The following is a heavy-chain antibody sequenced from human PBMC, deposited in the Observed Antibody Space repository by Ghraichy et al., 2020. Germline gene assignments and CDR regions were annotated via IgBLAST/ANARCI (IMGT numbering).Heavy chain of an antibody. J-gene: IGHJ5*02. CDR1: GYTLTELS. D-gene: IGHD1-14*01. V-gene: IGHV1-24*01. CDR3: TTWRATARKFDLDP. CDR2: FDPLAGET. Sequence: ASGKVSCKVSGYTLTELSIHWVRQAPGKGPEWMGGFDPLAGETIYPQTFQDRVTVTEDTSAATAYMQLSSLKDEDTAVYYCTTWRATARKFDLDPWGQGSLVTVSS.